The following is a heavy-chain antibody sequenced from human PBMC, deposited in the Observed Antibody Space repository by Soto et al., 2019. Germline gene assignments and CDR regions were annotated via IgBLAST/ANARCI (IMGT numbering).Heavy chain of an antibody. CDR2: INPNSGGT. D-gene: IGHD6-19*01. CDR1: GYTFTGYY. V-gene: IGHV1-2*04. Sequence: QVQLVQSGAEVKKPWASVKVSCKASGYTFTGYYMHWVRQAPGQGLEWMGWINPNSGGTNYAQKFQGWVTMTRDTSISTAYMELSRLRSDDTAVYYCARGSAVAGRTAEYFQHWGQGTLVTVSS. J-gene: IGHJ1*01. CDR3: ARGSAVAGRTAEYFQH.